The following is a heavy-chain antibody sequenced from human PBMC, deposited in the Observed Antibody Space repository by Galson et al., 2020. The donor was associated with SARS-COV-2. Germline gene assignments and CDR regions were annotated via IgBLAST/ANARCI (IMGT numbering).Heavy chain of an antibody. CDR3: ARHLLWFGEFNLDAFDI. D-gene: IGHD3-10*01. CDR1: GGSISSSSYY. V-gene: IGHV4-39*01. J-gene: IGHJ3*02. Sequence: SETLSLTCTVSGGSISSSSYYWGWIRQPPGKGLEWIGSIYYSGSTYYNPSPKSRVTISVDTSKNQFSRKLSSVTAADTAVYSCARHLLWFGEFNLDAFDIWGQGTMVTVSS. CDR2: IYYSGST.